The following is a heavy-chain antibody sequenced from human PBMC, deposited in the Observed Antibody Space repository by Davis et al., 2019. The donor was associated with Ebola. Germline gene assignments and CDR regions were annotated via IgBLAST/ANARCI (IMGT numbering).Heavy chain of an antibody. J-gene: IGHJ4*02. V-gene: IGHV3-23*01. Sequence: PGGSLRLSCAASGFTFSSYAMSWVRQAPGKGLEWVSAISGSGGSTYYADSVKGRFTISRDNSKNTLYLQMNSLRAEDTAVYYCARDHYDFWSGYYDSFSDYWGQGTLVTVSS. D-gene: IGHD3-3*01. CDR1: GFTFSSYA. CDR3: ARDHYDFWSGYYDSFSDY. CDR2: ISGSGGST.